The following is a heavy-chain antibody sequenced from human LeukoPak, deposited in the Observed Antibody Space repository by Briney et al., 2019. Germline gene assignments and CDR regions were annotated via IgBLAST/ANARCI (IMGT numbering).Heavy chain of an antibody. CDR3: ARESSGWYVQFGDY. D-gene: IGHD6-19*01. CDR1: GFTFSSYS. J-gene: IGHJ4*02. Sequence: GGSLRLSCAASGFTFSSYSMNWVRQAPGKGLEWVSYISSSSSTIYYADSVKGRFTISRDNAKNSLYLQMNNLRDEGTAVYYCARESSGWYVQFGDYWGQGTLVTVSS. V-gene: IGHV3-48*02. CDR2: ISSSSSTI.